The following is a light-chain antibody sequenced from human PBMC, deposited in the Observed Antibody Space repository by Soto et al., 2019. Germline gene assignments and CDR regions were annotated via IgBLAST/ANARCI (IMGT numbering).Light chain of an antibody. CDR3: QQYGSSPPT. CDR1: QSISRY. J-gene: IGKJ1*01. V-gene: IGKV3-20*01. CDR2: GAS. Sequence: IVLTQSPGTLSLSPRERTTLSSMASQSISRYLAWYQQKPGQGPRLLIYGASSRATGTPDRFSGSGSGTDFTLTINRLEPEDFALYYCQQYGSSPPTFGQGTKVDIK.